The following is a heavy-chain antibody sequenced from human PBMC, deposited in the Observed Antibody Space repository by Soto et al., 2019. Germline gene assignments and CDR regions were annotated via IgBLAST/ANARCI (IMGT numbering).Heavy chain of an antibody. Sequence: QVQLQESGPGLVKPSWTLSLTCAVSGGSISSSNWWSWVRQPPGKGLEWIGEIYHSGSTNYNPSLKSRVTISVDKSKNQFSLKLSSVTAADTAVYYCARVSKSRYCSGGSCYRLDYFDYWGQGTLVTVSS. D-gene: IGHD2-15*01. CDR1: GGSISSSNW. V-gene: IGHV4-4*02. CDR2: IYHSGST. J-gene: IGHJ4*02. CDR3: ARVSKSRYCSGGSCYRLDYFDY.